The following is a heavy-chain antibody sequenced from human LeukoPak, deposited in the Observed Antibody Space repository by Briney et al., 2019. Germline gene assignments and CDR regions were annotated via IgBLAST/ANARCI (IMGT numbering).Heavy chain of an antibody. V-gene: IGHV4-59*01. CDR2: IYYSGST. Sequence: SETLSLTCTVSGSSISSYYWSWIRQPPGKGLEWIGYIYYSGSTNYNPSLKSRVTISVDTSKNQFSLKLSSVTAADTAVYYCARRGQRATHAFDIWGQGTMVTVSS. CDR1: GSSISSYY. J-gene: IGHJ3*02. D-gene: IGHD1-26*01. CDR3: ARRGQRATHAFDI.